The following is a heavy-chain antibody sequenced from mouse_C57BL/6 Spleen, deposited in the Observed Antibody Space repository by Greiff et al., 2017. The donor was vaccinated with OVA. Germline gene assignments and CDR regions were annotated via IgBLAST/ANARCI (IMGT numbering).Heavy chain of an antibody. V-gene: IGHV3-6*01. CDR3: ARGGDGYPYAMDY. Sequence: VQLKESGPGLVKPSQSLSLTCSVTGYSITSGYYWNWIRQFPGNKLEWMGYISYDGSNKYHPSLKNRISITRATSKNQFFLKLNSVTTEDTATYNCARGGDGYPYAMDYWGQGTSVTVSS. CDR1: GYSITSGYY. J-gene: IGHJ4*01. CDR2: ISYDGSN. D-gene: IGHD2-3*01.